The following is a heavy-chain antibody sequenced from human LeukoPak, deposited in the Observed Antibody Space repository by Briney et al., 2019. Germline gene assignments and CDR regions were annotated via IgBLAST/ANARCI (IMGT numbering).Heavy chain of an antibody. J-gene: IGHJ4*02. CDR2: ISHSGST. CDR3: ARGPYDYVWGSYHLPYYFDY. D-gene: IGHD3-16*02. CDR1: GGSFSGYY. V-gene: IGHV4-34*01. Sequence: SETLSLTCAVYGGSFSGYYWSWIRQPPGKGLEWIGEISHSGSTNYNPSLKSRVTISVDTPKNQFSLKLSSVTAADTAVYYCARGPYDYVWGSYHLPYYFDYWGQGTLVTVSS.